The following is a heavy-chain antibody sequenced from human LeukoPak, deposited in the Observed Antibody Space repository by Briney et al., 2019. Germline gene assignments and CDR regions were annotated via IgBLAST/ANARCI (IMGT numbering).Heavy chain of an antibody. CDR1: GYSFTSYC. Sequence: GESLQISCKGSGYSFTSYCIGWVRQMRGKGREWMGIIYPGDSDTRNTPSFPGQVTISADKSLSTAYLQWSSLKASDTAMYYCARHPYDSSGYYRYYYYMEVWGKGTAVSVSS. D-gene: IGHD3-22*01. V-gene: IGHV5-51*01. CDR3: ARHPYDSSGYYRYYYYMEV. J-gene: IGHJ6*03. CDR2: IYPGDSDT.